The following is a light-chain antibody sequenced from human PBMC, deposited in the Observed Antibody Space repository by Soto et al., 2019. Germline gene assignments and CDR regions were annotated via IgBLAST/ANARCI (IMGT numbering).Light chain of an antibody. Sequence: DIQMTQPPSTLSASVGDRVTITCRASESIGTWLAWYQQKPGKAPNLLIYDASSLQSGVPSRFSGRGSATEFTLTISSLQPDDFATYYCQQFQSFSRTFGQGTKVDIK. V-gene: IGKV1-5*01. CDR2: DAS. CDR3: QQFQSFSRT. J-gene: IGKJ1*01. CDR1: ESIGTW.